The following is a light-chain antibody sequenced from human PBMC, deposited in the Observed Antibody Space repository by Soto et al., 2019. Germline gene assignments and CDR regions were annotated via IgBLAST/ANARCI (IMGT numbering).Light chain of an antibody. CDR2: DAS. CDR3: RQSDSLPIT. CDR1: QDISNY. J-gene: IGKJ5*01. V-gene: IGKV1-33*01. Sequence: DIQMTQSPSSLSASVGDRVTITCRASQDISNYLNWYQQSPGKAPKLLIYDASNLERGFPSRFSGTRPGTDFTFAINSLQPEDVATYYCRQSDSLPITFGQGTRLEI.